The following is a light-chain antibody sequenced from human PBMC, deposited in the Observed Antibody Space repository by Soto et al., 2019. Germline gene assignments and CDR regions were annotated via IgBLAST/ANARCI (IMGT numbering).Light chain of an antibody. CDR3: GAWDSRLGVYV. J-gene: IGLJ1*01. Sequence: QSVLTQPPSVSAAPGQKIIISCSGSRSNLGTYYVSWYHQLPGTAPKVVIYDNSRRPSGIPDRFSGSKSGTSATLVITGLQTGDEGDYSCGAWDSRLGVYVFGGGTKVTVL. CDR1: RSNLGTYY. CDR2: DNS. V-gene: IGLV1-51*01.